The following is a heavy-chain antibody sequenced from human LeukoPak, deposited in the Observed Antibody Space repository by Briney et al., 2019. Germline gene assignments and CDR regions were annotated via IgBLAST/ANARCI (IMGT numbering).Heavy chain of an antibody. CDR2: IRYDGSNK. Sequence: PGGALRLSCAASGFTFSSYGMHWVRQAPGKGLEGVAFIRYDGSNKYLADSVKGRFTISRDNSKNTLYLQMNSLRAEDTAVYYCAKGVKMATIETYYFDYWGQGTLVTVSS. D-gene: IGHD5-24*01. CDR1: GFTFSSYG. CDR3: AKGVKMATIETYYFDY. J-gene: IGHJ4*02. V-gene: IGHV3-30*02.